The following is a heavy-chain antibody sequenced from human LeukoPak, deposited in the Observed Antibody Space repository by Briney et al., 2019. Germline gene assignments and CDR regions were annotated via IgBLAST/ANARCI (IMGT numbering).Heavy chain of an antibody. CDR3: ARDLTSRAVGDY. CDR1: GYSFTGYY. D-gene: IGHD6-19*01. V-gene: IGHV1-2*06. Sequence: ASVKVSCKASGYSFTGYYLHWVRQAPGQGLEWMGRINLHTGTNYAQKFQGRVAMTRDASISTAYMELSSLRSDDTAVYYCARDLTSRAVGDYWGQGTLVTVSS. CDR2: INLHTGT. J-gene: IGHJ4*02.